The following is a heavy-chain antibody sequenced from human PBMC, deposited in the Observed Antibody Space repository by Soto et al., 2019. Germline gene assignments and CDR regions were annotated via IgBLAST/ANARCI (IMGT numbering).Heavy chain of an antibody. V-gene: IGHV5-10-1*01. CDR1: GYSFTSYW. CDR3: ARETREVAYCGGDCYSGWFDP. D-gene: IGHD2-21*02. Sequence: PGESLKISCKGSGYSFTSYWISWVRQMPGKGLEWMGRIDPSDSYTNYSPSFQGHVTISADKSISTAYLQWSSLKASDTAMHYCARETREVAYCGGDCYSGWFDPWGQGTLVTVSS. CDR2: IDPSDSYT. J-gene: IGHJ5*02.